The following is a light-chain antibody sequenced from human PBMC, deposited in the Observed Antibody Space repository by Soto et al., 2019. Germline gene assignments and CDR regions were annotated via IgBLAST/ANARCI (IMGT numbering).Light chain of an antibody. J-gene: IGKJ1*01. CDR2: KAS. CDR3: QHYNSYSEA. CDR1: QTISSW. V-gene: IGKV1-5*03. Sequence: QLTQSPSTLSGSVGDRVTITCRASQTISSWLAWYQQKPGKAPKLLIYKASTLKSGVPSRFSGSGSGTEFTLTISSLQPDDFATYYCQHYNSYSEAFGQGTKGDIK.